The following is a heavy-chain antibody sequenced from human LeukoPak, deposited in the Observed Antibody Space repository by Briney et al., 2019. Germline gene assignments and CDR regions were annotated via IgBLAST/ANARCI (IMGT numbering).Heavy chain of an antibody. CDR1: GYTFTSYY. CDR2: INPSGGST. V-gene: IGHV1-46*01. CDR3: ARVSDLGIQSYNWFDP. J-gene: IGHJ5*02. D-gene: IGHD1-14*01. Sequence: ASVKVSCKAPGYTFTSYYMHWVRQAPGQGLEWMGIINPSGGSTSYAQKFQGRVTITADESTSTAYMELSSLRSEDTAVYYCARVSDLGIQSYNWFDPWGQGTLVTVSS.